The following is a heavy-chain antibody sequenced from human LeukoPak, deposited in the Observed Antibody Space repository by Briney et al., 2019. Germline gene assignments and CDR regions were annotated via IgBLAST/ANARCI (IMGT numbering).Heavy chain of an antibody. CDR3: ARRFWYAFDI. CDR2: ISSSSSYT. D-gene: IGHD3-3*01. Sequence: GGSLRLSWAASGXTFSDYYMSWIRQAPGKGLEWVSYISSSSSYTNYADSVKGRFTISRDNAKNSLYLQMTSLRAEDTAVYYCARRFWYAFDIWGQGTMVTVSS. J-gene: IGHJ3*02. CDR1: GXTFSDYY. V-gene: IGHV3-11*03.